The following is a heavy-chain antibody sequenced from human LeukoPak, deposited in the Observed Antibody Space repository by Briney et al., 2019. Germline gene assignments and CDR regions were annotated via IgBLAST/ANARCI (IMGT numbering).Heavy chain of an antibody. Sequence: SETLSLTCTVSGGSISGYYWTWIRQPVGKGLEWIGRLDPSGSTNYNPSLNSRVTMSVDTSKNQFSLKLTSVTAADTAVYYCARGGESYSDYWGQGTLVTVS. CDR1: GGSISGYY. CDR3: ARGGESYSDY. D-gene: IGHD2-21*01. J-gene: IGHJ4*02. V-gene: IGHV4-4*07. CDR2: LDPSGST.